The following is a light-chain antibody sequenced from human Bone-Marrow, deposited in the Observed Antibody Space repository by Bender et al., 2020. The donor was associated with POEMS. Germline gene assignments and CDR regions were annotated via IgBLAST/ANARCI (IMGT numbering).Light chain of an antibody. CDR1: AVPKQY. CDR2: KDT. Sequence: SYELTQPPSVSASPGQTARITCSGDAVPKQYVYWYQQKPGQAPVLLIHKDTERPSGIPERFSGSNSGNTATLTITTVEAGDEADYYCQVWDSSSEVIFGGGTKLTVL. CDR3: QVWDSSSEVI. J-gene: IGLJ2*01. V-gene: IGLV3-25*02.